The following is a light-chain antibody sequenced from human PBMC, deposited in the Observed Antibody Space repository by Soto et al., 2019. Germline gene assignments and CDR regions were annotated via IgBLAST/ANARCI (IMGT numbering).Light chain of an antibody. CDR2: VNSDGSH. CDR3: QTWGAGIVV. J-gene: IGLJ2*01. V-gene: IGLV4-69*01. CDR1: SGHSYYA. Sequence: QLVLTQSPSASASLGASVKLTCTLSSGHSYYAIAWHQQQPEKGPRYLMKVNSDGSHNRGDGIPDRFSGSSSGAERYLTISSLRSEDEADYYCQTWGAGIVVFGGGTKVTVL.